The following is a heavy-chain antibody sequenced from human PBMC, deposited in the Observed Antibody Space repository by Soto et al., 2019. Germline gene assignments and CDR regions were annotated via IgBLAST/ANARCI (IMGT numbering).Heavy chain of an antibody. CDR2: ISSSSSYI. V-gene: IGHV3-21*01. Sequence: GGSLRLSCAASGFTFSSYSMNWVRQAPGKGLEWVSSISSSSSYIYYADSVKGRFTISRDNAKNSLYLQMNSLRGEDTAVYYCVRGGGGGQFDYWGQGTLVTVSS. CDR1: GFTFSSYS. J-gene: IGHJ4*02. CDR3: VRGGGGGQFDY. D-gene: IGHD2-21*01.